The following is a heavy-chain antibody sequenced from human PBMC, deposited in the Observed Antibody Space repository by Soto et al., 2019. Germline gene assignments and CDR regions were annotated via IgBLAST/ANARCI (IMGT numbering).Heavy chain of an antibody. D-gene: IGHD3-3*01. Sequence: PSETLSLTCTVSGGSISSGDYSWSWVRQSPGKGLEWIGHIYNSGITYYNPSLKSRVVISIDTSRNQFSLRLNSLTAADRAVYFGARGFTVFGLFSEFCFNPWGQGPVVNV. V-gene: IGHV4-30-4*01. CDR1: GGSISSGDYS. CDR2: IYNSGIT. J-gene: IGHJ5*02. CDR3: ARGFTVFGLFSEFCFNP.